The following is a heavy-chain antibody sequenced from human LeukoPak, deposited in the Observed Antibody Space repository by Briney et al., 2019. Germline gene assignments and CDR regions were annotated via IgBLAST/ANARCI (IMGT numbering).Heavy chain of an antibody. CDR1: GGSISSSNW. J-gene: IGHJ5*02. Sequence: SGTLSLTCAVSGGSISSSNWWSWVRQPPGKGLEWIGEIYHSGSTNYNPSLKSRVTISVDKSKNQSSLKLSSVTAADTAVYYCARVWFGELAANWFDPWGQGTLVTVSS. D-gene: IGHD3-10*01. CDR3: ARVWFGELAANWFDP. CDR2: IYHSGST. V-gene: IGHV4-4*02.